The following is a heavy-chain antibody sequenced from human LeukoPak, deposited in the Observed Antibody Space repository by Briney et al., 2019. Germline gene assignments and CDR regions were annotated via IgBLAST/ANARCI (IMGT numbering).Heavy chain of an antibody. J-gene: IGHJ6*02. CDR3: AKDMARPGWDILVGDYYYGMDV. CDR2: IIPMLGIA. Sequence: GASVKVSCKASGGTFSSYAISWVRQAPGQGLEWMGRIIPMLGIANYAQKFQGRVTITADKSTSTAYMELSSLRAEDTALYYCAKDMARPGWDILVGDYYYGMDVWGQGTTVTISS. D-gene: IGHD1-26*01. CDR1: GGTFSSYA. V-gene: IGHV1-69*04.